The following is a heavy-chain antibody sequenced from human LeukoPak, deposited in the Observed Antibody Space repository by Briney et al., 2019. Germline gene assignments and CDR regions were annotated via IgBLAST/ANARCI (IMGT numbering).Heavy chain of an antibody. CDR2: ISAYNGNT. CDR3: ARKSRSGGSHPYDY. D-gene: IGHD2-15*01. Sequence: ASVKVSCKASGYTFTSYAMHWVRQAPGQRLEWMGWISAYNGNTNYAQKLQGRITMTTDTSTSTAYMELRSLRSDDTAVYYCARKSRSGGSHPYDYWGQGTLVTVSS. V-gene: IGHV1-18*01. J-gene: IGHJ4*02. CDR1: GYTFTSYA.